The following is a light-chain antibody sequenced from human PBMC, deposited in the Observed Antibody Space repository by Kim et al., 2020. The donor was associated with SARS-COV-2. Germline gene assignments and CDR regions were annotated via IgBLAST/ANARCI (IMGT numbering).Light chain of an antibody. CDR2: SNS. Sequence: GQRVTISCSGGRSNIGSNSVSWFQQLPGTAPKLLIYSNSQRPSGVPDRFSGSTSGTSASLAISGLQSEDETDYYCAAWDDSLNGVVFGGGTKLTVL. J-gene: IGLJ2*01. CDR3: AAWDDSLNGVV. V-gene: IGLV1-44*01. CDR1: RSNIGSNS.